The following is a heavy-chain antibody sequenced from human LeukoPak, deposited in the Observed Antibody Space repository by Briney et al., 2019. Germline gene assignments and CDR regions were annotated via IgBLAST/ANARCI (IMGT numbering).Heavy chain of an antibody. CDR3: AKDYYDFWSGYYWFRGMDV. D-gene: IGHD3-3*01. Sequence: GGSLRLSCAASGFTVSSNYMSWVRQAPGKGLEWVSSISGSGGSTYYADSVKGRFTISRDNFKNTLYLQMNSLRAEDTAVYYCAKDYYDFWSGYYWFRGMDVWGQGTSVTVSS. CDR2: ISGSGGST. V-gene: IGHV3-23*01. CDR1: GFTVSSNY. J-gene: IGHJ6*02.